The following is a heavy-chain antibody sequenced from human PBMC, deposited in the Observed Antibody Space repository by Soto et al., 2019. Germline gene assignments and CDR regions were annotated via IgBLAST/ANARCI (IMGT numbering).Heavy chain of an antibody. J-gene: IGHJ4*02. Sequence: SETLSLTCTVSGGSISSYYWSWIRQPPGKGLECIGYIYYSGSTKYNPSLKSRVTISVDTSKNQFSLKLSSVTAADTAVYYCAANYGDYVAVIDYWGQGTLVTVSS. CDR2: IYYSGST. CDR1: GGSISSYY. CDR3: AANYGDYVAVIDY. V-gene: IGHV4-59*01. D-gene: IGHD4-17*01.